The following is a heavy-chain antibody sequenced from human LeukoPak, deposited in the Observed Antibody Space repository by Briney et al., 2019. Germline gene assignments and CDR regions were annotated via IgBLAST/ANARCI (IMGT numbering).Heavy chain of an antibody. CDR3: ARNYGGYDGTDY. CDR1: GFTFNSYG. J-gene: IGHJ4*02. V-gene: IGHV3-30*03. Sequence: GRSLRLSCAASGFTFNSYGMHWVRQAPGKGLEWVAVISYDGTNKYYAASVKGRFTISRDNSKNTLYLQMNSLGAEDTALYYCARNYGGYDGTDYWGQGALVTVSS. CDR2: ISYDGTNK. D-gene: IGHD5-12*01.